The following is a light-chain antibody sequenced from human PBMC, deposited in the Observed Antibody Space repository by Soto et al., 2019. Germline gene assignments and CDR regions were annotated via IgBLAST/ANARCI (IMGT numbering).Light chain of an antibody. V-gene: IGKV3-11*01. CDR3: QQRSNWWT. Sequence: EIVLTQSPTTLSLSPGETATLSCKASQSLSSYLAWYQQKPGQAPRLLIYDASDRATGIPARFSGSGSGTDFTLTSSSLEPEDFGVYYCQQRSNWWTFGQGAKGDSK. CDR1: QSLSSY. CDR2: DAS. J-gene: IGKJ1*01.